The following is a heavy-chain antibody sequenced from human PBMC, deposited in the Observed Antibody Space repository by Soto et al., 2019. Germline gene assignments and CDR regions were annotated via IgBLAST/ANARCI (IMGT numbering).Heavy chain of an antibody. Sequence: SETLSLTCTVSGGSISSYYWSWIRQPPGKGLEWIGYIYYSGSTNYNPSLKSRVTISVDTSKNQFSLKLSSVTAADTAVYYCARRYRGKLDYWGQGTLVTVSS. CDR1: GGSISSYY. J-gene: IGHJ4*02. CDR2: IYYSGST. D-gene: IGHD1-26*01. CDR3: ARRYRGKLDY. V-gene: IGHV4-59*08.